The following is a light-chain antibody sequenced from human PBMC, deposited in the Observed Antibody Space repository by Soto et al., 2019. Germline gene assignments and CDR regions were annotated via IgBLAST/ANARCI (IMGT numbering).Light chain of an antibody. J-gene: IGKJ1*01. Sequence: DIPMTQSPSSLSASVGDRVTITCRASQTITTYLNWYQQKPGKAPKLLIYGASSLQSGVPSRFTGRGSGTDFILTISSLQPEDSATYHCQQSHSTPWTFGQGTKVEIK. CDR1: QTITTY. V-gene: IGKV1-39*01. CDR2: GAS. CDR3: QQSHSTPWT.